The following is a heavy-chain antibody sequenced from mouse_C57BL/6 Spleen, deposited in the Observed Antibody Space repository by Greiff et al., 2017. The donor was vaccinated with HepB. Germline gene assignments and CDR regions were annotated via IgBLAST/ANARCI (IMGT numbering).Heavy chain of an antibody. V-gene: IGHV2-2*01. CDR1: GFSLTSYG. CDR2: IWSGGST. D-gene: IGHD2-4*01. J-gene: IGHJ3*01. CDR3: ARNPYDYGGFAY. Sequence: VQLQQSGPGLVQPSQSLSITCTVSGFSLTSYGVHWVRQSPGKGLEWLGVIWSGGSTDYNAAFISRLSISKDNSKSQVFFKMNSLQADDTAIYYCARNPYDYGGFAYWGQGTLVTVSA.